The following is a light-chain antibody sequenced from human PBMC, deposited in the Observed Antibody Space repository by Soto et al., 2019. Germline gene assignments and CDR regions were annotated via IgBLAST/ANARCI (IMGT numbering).Light chain of an antibody. V-gene: IGLV2-8*01. Sequence: QSVLTQPPSASGSPGQSVTISCTGTSSDVGGYNYVSWYQHHPGKAPRLMIYEVSQRPSGVPDRFSGSKSGNTASLTVSGLQAEDEADYYCSSYAGSSYFLFGGGTKVTVL. J-gene: IGLJ2*01. CDR1: SSDVGGYNY. CDR2: EVS. CDR3: SSYAGSSYFL.